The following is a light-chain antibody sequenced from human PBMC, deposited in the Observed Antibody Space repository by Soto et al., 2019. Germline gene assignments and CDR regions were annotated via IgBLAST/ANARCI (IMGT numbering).Light chain of an antibody. CDR1: QDISSF. CDR2: AAS. J-gene: IGKJ4*01. V-gene: IGKV1-9*01. Sequence: IQVTQSPSSLSASVGDRVTITCRASQDISSFLAWYQQKPGKAPKLLIFAASTLQSGVPSRFSGSGSGTDFTLTISSLQPEDFATYYCQQTESYPSTFGGGTKVDIK. CDR3: QQTESYPST.